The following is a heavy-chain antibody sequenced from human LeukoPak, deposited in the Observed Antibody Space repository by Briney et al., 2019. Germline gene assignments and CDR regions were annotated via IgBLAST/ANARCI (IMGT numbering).Heavy chain of an antibody. CDR3: ARSEMATIFLHY. CDR2: INSDGSST. Sequence: GGSLRLSCAASGFTFSSYWMHWVRQAPGKGLVWVSRINSDGSSTSYADSVKGRFTISRDNAKNTLYLQMNSLRAEDTAVYYCARSEMATIFLHYWGQGTLVTVSS. CDR1: GFTFSSYW. V-gene: IGHV3-74*01. D-gene: IGHD5-24*01. J-gene: IGHJ4*02.